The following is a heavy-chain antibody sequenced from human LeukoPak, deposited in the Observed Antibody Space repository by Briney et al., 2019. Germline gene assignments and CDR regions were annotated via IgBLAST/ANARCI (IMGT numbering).Heavy chain of an antibody. J-gene: IGHJ4*02. CDR3: ARHAGIVARLRYFDY. V-gene: IGHV4-4*09. CDR1: GGSISSYY. D-gene: IGHD6-6*01. CDR2: IYTSGST. Sequence: SETLSLTCTVSGGSISSYYWSWIRQPPGKELEWTGYIYTSGSTNYNPSLKSRVTISVDTSKNQFSLKLSSVTAADTAVYYCARHAGIVARLRYFDYWGQGTLVTVSS.